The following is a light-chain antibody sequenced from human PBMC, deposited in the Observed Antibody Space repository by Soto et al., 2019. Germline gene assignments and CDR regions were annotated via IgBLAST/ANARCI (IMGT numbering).Light chain of an antibody. Sequence: EHVLTQSPGTLSLSPGARATLSCRASQSVSSSNLAWYQQKPGQAPRLLIYGASSRATGIPDRFIGNASGTVSTLSISILEPEDFAVDDCQQYGSSGTFGQVTKVDIK. CDR3: QQYGSSGT. J-gene: IGKJ1*01. V-gene: IGKV3-20*01. CDR2: GAS. CDR1: QSVSSSN.